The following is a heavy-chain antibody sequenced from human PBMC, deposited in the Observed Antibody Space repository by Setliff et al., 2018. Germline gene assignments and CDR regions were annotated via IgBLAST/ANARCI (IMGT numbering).Heavy chain of an antibody. V-gene: IGHV3-48*01. J-gene: IGHJ4*02. CDR1: GFIFSAYD. D-gene: IGHD3-22*01. CDR3: ARVRDYYDSSVYWAYYCDH. Sequence: PGESLTISCAASGFIFSAYDMNWVRQAPGKGPEWVAHISSGSGIIKYADSVNGRFTVSRDNAKNSLFLQMNSLRAADTAVYYCARVRDYYDSSVYWAYYCDHWGQGALVTV. CDR2: ISSGSGII.